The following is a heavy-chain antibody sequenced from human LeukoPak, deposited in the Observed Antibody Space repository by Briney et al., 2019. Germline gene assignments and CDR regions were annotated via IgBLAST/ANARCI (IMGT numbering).Heavy chain of an antibody. J-gene: IGHJ3*02. V-gene: IGHV3-15*04. CDR1: GFSFSDAW. D-gene: IGHD3-22*01. CDR3: TTADSSGYYDDAFDI. Sequence: GGSLRLSCAASGFSFSDAWMSWVRQIPGKGLEWVGRIESKTDGGTTDYAAPVKGRFTISRDDSKNTLYLQMNSLKTEDTAVYYCTTADSSGYYDDAFDIWGQGTMVTVSS. CDR2: IESKTDGGTT.